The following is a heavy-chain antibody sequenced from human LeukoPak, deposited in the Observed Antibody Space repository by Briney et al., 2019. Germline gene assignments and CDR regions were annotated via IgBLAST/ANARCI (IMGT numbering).Heavy chain of an antibody. J-gene: IGHJ5*02. CDR2: INHSGST. Sequence: SETLSLTCAVYGGSFSGYYWSWIRQPPGKGLEWIGEINHSGSTNYNPSLKSRVTISVDTSKNQFSLKLSSVTAADTAVYYCALGAGYSYTNWFDPWGQGTLVTVFS. CDR3: ALGAGYSYTNWFDP. V-gene: IGHV4-34*01. D-gene: IGHD5-18*01. CDR1: GGSFSGYY.